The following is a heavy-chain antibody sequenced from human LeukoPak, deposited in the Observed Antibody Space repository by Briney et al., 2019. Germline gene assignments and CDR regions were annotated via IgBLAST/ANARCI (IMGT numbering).Heavy chain of an antibody. Sequence: GGSLRLSCAASGFTFSSYAMSWVRQAPGKGLEWVPAISGSGGSTYYADSVKGRFTISRDNSKNTLYLQMNSLRAEDTAVYYCAIGPYGDYPITFDYWGQGTLVTVSS. CDR3: AIGPYGDYPITFDY. J-gene: IGHJ4*02. CDR2: ISGSGGST. V-gene: IGHV3-23*01. CDR1: GFTFSSYA. D-gene: IGHD4-17*01.